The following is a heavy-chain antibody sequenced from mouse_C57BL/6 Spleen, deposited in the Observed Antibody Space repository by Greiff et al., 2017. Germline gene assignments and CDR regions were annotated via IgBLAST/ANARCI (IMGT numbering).Heavy chain of an antibody. CDR3: TTLTTVVAKDY. Sequence: VQLKQSGAELVRPGASVKLSCTASGFNIKDDYMHWVKQRPEQGLEWIGWIDPENGDTEYASKFQGKATITADTSSNTAYLQLSSLTSEDTAVYYCTTLTTVVAKDYWGQGTTPTVSS. V-gene: IGHV14-4*01. CDR1: GFNIKDDY. J-gene: IGHJ2*01. D-gene: IGHD1-1*01. CDR2: IDPENGDT.